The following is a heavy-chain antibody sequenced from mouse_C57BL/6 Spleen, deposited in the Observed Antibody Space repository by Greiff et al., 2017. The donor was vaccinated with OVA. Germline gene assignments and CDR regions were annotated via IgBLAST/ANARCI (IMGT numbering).Heavy chain of an antibody. CDR1: GFTFSNYW. CDR2: IRLKSDNYAT. CDR3: TSYGSRYYYAMDD. D-gene: IGHD1-1*01. Sequence: EVMLVESGGGLVQPGGSMKLSCVASGFTFSNYWMNWVRQSPEKGLEWVAQIRLKSDNYATHYAESVKGRFTISRDDSKSSVYLQMNNLRAEDTGIYYCTSYGSRYYYAMDDWGQGTSVTVSS. V-gene: IGHV6-3*01. J-gene: IGHJ4*01.